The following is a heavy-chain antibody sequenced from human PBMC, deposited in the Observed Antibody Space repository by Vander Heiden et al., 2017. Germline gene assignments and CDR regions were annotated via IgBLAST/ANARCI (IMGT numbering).Heavy chain of an antibody. V-gene: IGHV1-2*02. CDR1: GYTFTDDY. CDR3: AREGHGVVVVLHFDI. D-gene: IGHD3-22*01. CDR2: INPNSGGT. Sequence: QVQLVQSGAEVKNTGASVKVSCQASGYTFTDDYIHWVRQAPGQGLEWMGWINPNSGGTHYAQKFQGRVTMTRDTSISTAYMELSSLRSDDTAVYYCAREGHGVVVVLHFDIWGQGTMVTVSS. J-gene: IGHJ3*02.